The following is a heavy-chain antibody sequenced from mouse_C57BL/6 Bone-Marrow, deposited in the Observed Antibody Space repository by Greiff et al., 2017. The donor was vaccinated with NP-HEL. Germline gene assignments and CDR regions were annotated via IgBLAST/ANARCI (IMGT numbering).Heavy chain of an antibody. V-gene: IGHV1-59*01. D-gene: IGHD1-1*01. CDR3: ARGRTTVVPGDY. J-gene: IGHJ4*01. Sequence: VQLQQPGAELVRPGTSVKLSCKASGYTFTSYWMHWVKQRPGQGLEWIGVIDPSDSYTNYNQKFKGKATLTVDTSSSTAYMQLSSLTSEDSAVYYCARGRTTVVPGDYWGQGTSVTVSS. CDR2: IDPSDSYT. CDR1: GYTFTSYW.